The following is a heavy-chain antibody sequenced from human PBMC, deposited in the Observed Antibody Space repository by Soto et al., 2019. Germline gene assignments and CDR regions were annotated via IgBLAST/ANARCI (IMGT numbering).Heavy chain of an antibody. V-gene: IGHV4-39*01. CDR3: ARQGQLELQCYYYYGMDV. CDR1: GGSISSSSYY. J-gene: IGHJ6*02. CDR2: IYYSGST. Sequence: KTSETLSLTCTVSGGSISSSSYYWGWIRQPPGKGLEWIGSIYYSGSTYYNPSLKSRVTISVDTSKNQFSLKLSSVTAADTAVYYCARQGQLELQCYYYYGMDVWGQGTTVTVSS. D-gene: IGHD1-7*01.